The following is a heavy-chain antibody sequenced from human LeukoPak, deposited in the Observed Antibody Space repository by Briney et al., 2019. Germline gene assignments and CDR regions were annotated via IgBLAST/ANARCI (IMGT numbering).Heavy chain of an antibody. CDR2: ISAYNGNT. Sequence: VKVSCKASGYTFTSYGISWVRQAPGQGLEWMGWISAYNGNTNYAQKLQGRVTMTTDTSTSTAYMELRSLRSDDTAVYYCARVNDFWSSLNYYYMDVWGKGTTVTVSS. J-gene: IGHJ6*03. CDR1: GYTFTSYG. CDR3: ARVNDFWSSLNYYYMDV. D-gene: IGHD3-3*01. V-gene: IGHV1-18*01.